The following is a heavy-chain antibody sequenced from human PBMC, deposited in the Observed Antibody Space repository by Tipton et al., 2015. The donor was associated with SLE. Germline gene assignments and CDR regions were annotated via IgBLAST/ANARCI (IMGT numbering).Heavy chain of an antibody. CDR3: GRADYYDSRNYRREEY. J-gene: IGHJ4*02. Sequence: SLRLSCAASGFTFSSYSMNWVRQAPGKGLEWVSSISSSSSYIYYADSVKGRFTISRDNAKNSLYLQMNSLRAEDTAVYYCGRADYYDSRNYRREEYWGQGTLVTVPS. D-gene: IGHD3-22*01. V-gene: IGHV3-21*04. CDR1: GFTFSSYS. CDR2: ISSSSSYI.